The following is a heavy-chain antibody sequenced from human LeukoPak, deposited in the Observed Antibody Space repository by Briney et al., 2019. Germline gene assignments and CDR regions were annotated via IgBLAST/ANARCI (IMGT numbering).Heavy chain of an antibody. J-gene: IGHJ6*03. CDR2: INHSGST. CDR1: GGSFSGYF. CDR3: ASYSSNYAYYYYYMDV. V-gene: IGHV4-34*01. D-gene: IGHD4-11*01. Sequence: SETLSHTCAVYGGSFSGYFWSWIRQPPGKGLEWIGEINHSGSTNYNPSLKSRVTIPVDTSKNQFSLKLSSVTAADTAVYYCASYSSNYAYYYYYMDVWGEGTTVTVSS.